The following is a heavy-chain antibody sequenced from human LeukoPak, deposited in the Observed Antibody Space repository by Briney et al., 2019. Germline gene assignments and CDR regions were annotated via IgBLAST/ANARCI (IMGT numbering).Heavy chain of an antibody. J-gene: IGHJ4*02. D-gene: IGHD1-26*01. V-gene: IGHV4-59*08. CDR3: ARHGRWDSGTYSFDY. CDR2: IYYSGST. Sequence: SETLSLTCTVSGGSISSYYWSWIRQPPGKGLDWIGYIYYSGSTSYNPSLKSRVTISVDTSKNQFSLKLTSVTAADTAVYYCARHGRWDSGTYSFDYWGQGTLVTVSS. CDR1: GGSISSYY.